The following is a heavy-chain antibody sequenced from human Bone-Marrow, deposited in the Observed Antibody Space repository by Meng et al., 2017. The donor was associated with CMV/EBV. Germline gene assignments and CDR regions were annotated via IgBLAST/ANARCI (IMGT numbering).Heavy chain of an antibody. V-gene: IGHV3-11*04. D-gene: IGHD3-10*01. CDR3: ARDRSMVRGGYNWFDP. J-gene: IGHJ5*02. Sequence: GESLKIPCAASGFTFSGYYMSWIRQAPGKGLEWVSYISSSGSTIYYADSVKGRFTISRDNAKNSLYLQMNSLRAEDTAVYYCARDRSMVRGGYNWFDPWGQGTLVTVSS. CDR2: ISSSGSTI. CDR1: GFTFSGYY.